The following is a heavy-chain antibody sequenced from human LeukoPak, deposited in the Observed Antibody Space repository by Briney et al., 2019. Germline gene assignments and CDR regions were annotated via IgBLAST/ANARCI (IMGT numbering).Heavy chain of an antibody. CDR1: GGSFSGYY. CDR2: INHRGST. J-gene: IGHJ4*02. V-gene: IGHV4-34*01. D-gene: IGHD3-16*01. Sequence: MASETLSLTCVVYGGSFSGYYWRWIRQPPGKGLEWIGEINHRGSTNYNPSLKSRVTISVDTSKNQFSLKLSSVTAADTAVYYCARGRGKSRDLDYWGQGTLVTVSS. CDR3: ARGRGKSRDLDY.